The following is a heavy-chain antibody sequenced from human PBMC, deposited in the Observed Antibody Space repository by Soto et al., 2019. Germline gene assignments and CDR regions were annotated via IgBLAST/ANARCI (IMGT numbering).Heavy chain of an antibody. CDR2: IYHSGST. CDR3: AQGSGSGYSY. Sequence: PSVTLCLTCAVSGGSISSGGYSWSWIRQPPGKGLEWIGYIYHSGSTYYNPSLKSRVTISVDRSKNQFSLKLSSVTAADTAVYYCAQGSGSGYSYWGQGTLVTVSS. J-gene: IGHJ4*02. V-gene: IGHV4-30-2*01. D-gene: IGHD3-22*01. CDR1: GGSISSGGYS.